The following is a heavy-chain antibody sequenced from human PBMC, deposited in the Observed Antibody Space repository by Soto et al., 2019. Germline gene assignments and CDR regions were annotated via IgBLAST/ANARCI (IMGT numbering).Heavy chain of an antibody. CDR2: IRSTGENT. D-gene: IGHD6-19*01. J-gene: IGHJ4*02. V-gene: IGHV3-23*01. CDR3: AKERAVKGPFDY. Sequence: GGSLRLSWAASGFTFCSYAVHWVRQAPGSGLEWVSAIRSTGENTYYADSVKGRFSISRDNSKNTLSLQMSSLRAEDTAVYYCAKERAVKGPFDYWGQGTLVTVSS. CDR1: GFTFCSYA.